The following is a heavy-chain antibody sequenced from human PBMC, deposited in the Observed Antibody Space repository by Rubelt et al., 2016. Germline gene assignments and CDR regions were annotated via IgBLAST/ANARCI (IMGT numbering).Heavy chain of an antibody. Sequence: QVQLVQSGAEVKKPGASVKVSCKASGYTFTSYYMHWVRQAPGQGLELMGIINPSGGSTTYAQKFQCRVTMTRDTSTSTVYMDLSSLRCEDTAVYYCARVGFYYDSGSYVDWGQGTLVTVSS. J-gene: IGHJ4*02. CDR2: INPSGGST. CDR1: GYTFTSYY. CDR3: ARVGFYYDSGSYVD. D-gene: IGHD3-10*01. V-gene: IGHV1-46*01.